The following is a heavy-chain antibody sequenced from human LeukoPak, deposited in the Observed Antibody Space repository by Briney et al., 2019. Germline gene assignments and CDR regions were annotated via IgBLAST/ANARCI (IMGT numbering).Heavy chain of an antibody. CDR1: GGSFSGYY. J-gene: IGHJ4*02. Sequence: SETLSLTCAAYGGSFSGYYWSWIRQPPGKGLEWIGEINHSGSTNYNPSLKSRVTISVDTSKNQFSLKLSSVTAADTAVYYCARQHGGYYYGSGSYPTAYYFDYWGQGTLVTVSS. CDR3: ARQHGGYYYGSGSYPTAYYFDY. D-gene: IGHD3-10*01. V-gene: IGHV4-34*01. CDR2: INHSGST.